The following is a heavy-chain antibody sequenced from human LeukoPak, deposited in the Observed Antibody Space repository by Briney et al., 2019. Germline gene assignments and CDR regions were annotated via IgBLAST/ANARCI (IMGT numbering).Heavy chain of an antibody. J-gene: IGHJ4*02. CDR2: INHSGGT. Sequence: SETLPLTCAPYGGSFNDFYWTWIRQPPGKGREWIGEINHSGGTDYNPSLRSRVTISVDPSKNQLSLQLSSVTAADTGVYYCARVLGIMISLGGVISYFDYWGQGTLVTVSS. V-gene: IGHV4-34*01. CDR1: GGSFNDFY. CDR3: ARVLGIMISLGGVISYFDY. D-gene: IGHD3-16*02.